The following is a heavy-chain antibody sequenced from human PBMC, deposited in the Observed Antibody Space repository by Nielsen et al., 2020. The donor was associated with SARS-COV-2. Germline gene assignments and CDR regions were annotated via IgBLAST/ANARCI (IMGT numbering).Heavy chain of an antibody. V-gene: IGHV5-51*01. J-gene: IGHJ3*01. CDR1: GPSFTNYW. CDR3: ARGDWDGSDVFAAFDL. Sequence: GESLKISCKASGPSFTNYWIAWVRQMPGKGLEWMGIVNPRDSDARYSPSFAGQFTLSADSSVTTAYVEWSSLQASDTAMYYCARGDWDGSDVFAAFDLWGQGTLVSVSS. CDR2: VNPRDSDA. D-gene: IGHD3/OR15-3a*01.